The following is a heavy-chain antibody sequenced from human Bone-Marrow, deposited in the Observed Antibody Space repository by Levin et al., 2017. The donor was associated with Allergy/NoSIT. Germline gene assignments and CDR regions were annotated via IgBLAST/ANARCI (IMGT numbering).Heavy chain of an antibody. V-gene: IGHV3-23*01. CDR1: GFTFSSYA. J-gene: IGHJ4*02. CDR2: ITDSGRT. Sequence: PGGSLRLSCAASGFTFSSYAMSWVRQAPGQGLEWVSAITDSGRTYYADSVYGRITVSSDNSKHTFYLQMNSLRSDDTAVYYCAKDMTRVIPVFDYWGQGTLVTVSS. CDR3: AKDMTRVIPVFDY. D-gene: IGHD4-17*01.